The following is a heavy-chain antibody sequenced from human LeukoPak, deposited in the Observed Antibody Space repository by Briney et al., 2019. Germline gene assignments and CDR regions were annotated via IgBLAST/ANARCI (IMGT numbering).Heavy chain of an antibody. J-gene: IGHJ6*02. V-gene: IGHV3-23*01. D-gene: IGHD2-21*01. Sequence: PGGSLRLSCAASGFTFSNAWMSWVRQAPGKGLEWVSAISGSGGSTYYADSVKGRFTISRDNSKNTLYLQMNSLRVEDTAVYYCAKDRQSIFYYYYGMDVWGQGTTVTVSS. CDR2: ISGSGGST. CDR1: GFTFSNAW. CDR3: AKDRQSIFYYYYGMDV.